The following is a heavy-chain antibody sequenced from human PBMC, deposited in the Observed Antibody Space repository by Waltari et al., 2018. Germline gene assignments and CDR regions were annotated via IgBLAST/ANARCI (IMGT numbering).Heavy chain of an antibody. J-gene: IGHJ5*02. Sequence: VQLLESGGGLVQPGGSLRIYCAASGFTFSCYAMPGVRQAPGKGLEWVSVISGSGGSTYYADSVKGRFTISRDNSKNTLYLQMNSLRAEDTAVYYCAKGTYFLTIFGVTITDLWGQGTLVTVSS. CDR3: AKGTYFLTIFGVTITDL. V-gene: IGHV3-23*01. CDR2: ISGSGGST. CDR1: GFTFSCYA. D-gene: IGHD3-3*01.